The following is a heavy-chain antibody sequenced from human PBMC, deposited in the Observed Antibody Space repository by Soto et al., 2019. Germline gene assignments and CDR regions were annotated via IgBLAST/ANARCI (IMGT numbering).Heavy chain of an antibody. J-gene: IGHJ6*03. D-gene: IGHD1-26*01. V-gene: IGHV3-74*03. CDR3: ARLWEYIYMDV. CDR1: GFTFSSYW. Sequence: EVQLVESGGALVQPGGSLRLSCAASGFTFSSYWMHWVRQAPGKGLVCLSRINTDGTSPKSAVSVKDRFTIPRDNAKHTLHLQMNGLRDKDTAGYYCARLWEYIYMDVSSKGNTVTVS. CDR2: INTDGTSP.